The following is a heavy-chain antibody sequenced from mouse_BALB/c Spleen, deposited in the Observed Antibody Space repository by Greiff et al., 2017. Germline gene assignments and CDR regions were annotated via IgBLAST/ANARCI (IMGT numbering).Heavy chain of an antibody. CDR3: ARWDDSYYFDY. Sequence: DVKLQESGAELVKPGASVKLSCTASGFNIKDTYMHWVKQRPEQGLEWIGRIDPANGNTKYDPKFQGKATITADTSSNTAYLQLSSLTSEDTAVYYCARWDDSYYFDYWGQGTTLTVSS. J-gene: IGHJ2*01. D-gene: IGHD2-13*01. V-gene: IGHV14-3*02. CDR1: GFNIKDTY. CDR2: IDPANGNT.